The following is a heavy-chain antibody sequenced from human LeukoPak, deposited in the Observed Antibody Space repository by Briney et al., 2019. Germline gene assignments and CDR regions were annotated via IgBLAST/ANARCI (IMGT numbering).Heavy chain of an antibody. V-gene: IGHV3-30-3*01. D-gene: IGHD3-10*01. Sequence: GESLKISCAASGFSFSSYAMHWVRQAPGKGLEWVAVMSSDGTNTYYAASVKGRFTISRDISKNTLYLQMNSLRAEDTAVYYCAREVSVVRGVNWGQGTLVTVSS. CDR3: AREVSVVRGVN. CDR1: GFSFSSYA. J-gene: IGHJ4*02. CDR2: MSSDGTNT.